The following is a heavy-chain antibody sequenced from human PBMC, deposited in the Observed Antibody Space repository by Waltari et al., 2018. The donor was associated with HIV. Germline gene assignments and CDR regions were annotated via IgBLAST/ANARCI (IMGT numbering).Heavy chain of an antibody. CDR3: AKDNGLCSGGSCYPTNFDY. V-gene: IGHV3-23*01. CDR1: GFTFSSYA. Sequence: EVQLLESGGGLVQPGGSLRLSCAASGFTFSSYALSWVRQARGKGLEWVSAISGSGGSTYYADSVKGRFTISRDNSKNTLYLQMNSLRAEDTAVYYCAKDNGLCSGGSCYPTNFDYWGQGTLVTVSS. J-gene: IGHJ4*02. D-gene: IGHD2-15*01. CDR2: ISGSGGST.